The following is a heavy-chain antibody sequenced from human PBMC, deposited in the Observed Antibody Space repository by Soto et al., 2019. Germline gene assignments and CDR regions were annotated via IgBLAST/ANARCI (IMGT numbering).Heavy chain of an antibody. Sequence: QITLKESGPPLVKPTQTLTLTCTFSGFSLSTSGVGVGWIRQPPGKALEWLALIYWDDDKRYSPSLKSRLTITKDTSKTQVVLTMTNMDPVDTATYYCAHIGDCISTSCYEPYFDYWGQGTLVTVSS. V-gene: IGHV2-5*02. J-gene: IGHJ4*02. CDR3: AHIGDCISTSCYEPYFDY. CDR1: GFSLSTSGVG. CDR2: IYWDDDK. D-gene: IGHD2-2*01.